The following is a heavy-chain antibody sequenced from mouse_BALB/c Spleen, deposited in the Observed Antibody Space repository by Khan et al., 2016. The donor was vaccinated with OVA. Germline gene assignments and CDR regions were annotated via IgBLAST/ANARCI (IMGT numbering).Heavy chain of an antibody. D-gene: IGHD2-12*01. Sequence: QVQLQQSGAELAKPGAPVEMSCKASGYTFTTYWMHWVKQRPGQGLEWIGYIDPSTGYTEYNQKFKDKATLTADKSSSTAYMQLSSLTSEDSAVYYCTRRGLYCIFTYWGQGTLVTVSA. V-gene: IGHV1-7*01. J-gene: IGHJ3*01. CDR1: GYTFTTYW. CDR3: TRRGLYCIFTY. CDR2: IDPSTGYT.